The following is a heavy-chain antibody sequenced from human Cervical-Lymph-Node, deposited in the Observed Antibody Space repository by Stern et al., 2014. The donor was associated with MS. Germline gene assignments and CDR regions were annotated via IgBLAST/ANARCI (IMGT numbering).Heavy chain of an antibody. V-gene: IGHV5-51*01. D-gene: IGHD1-1*01. CDR1: GYTFTSHW. J-gene: IGHJ3*02. CDR3: ARRGTTGTIDGFDI. CDR2: VDAGASDP. Sequence: EVQLVQSGAEVKKPGESVKISCEGSGYTFTSHWIAWVRQVPGKGLEWMGVVDAGASDPNSRPSFQGRVTLSADSSISTAYLQWRTLRASDTAMYYCARRGTTGTIDGFDIWGQGSMVTVSS.